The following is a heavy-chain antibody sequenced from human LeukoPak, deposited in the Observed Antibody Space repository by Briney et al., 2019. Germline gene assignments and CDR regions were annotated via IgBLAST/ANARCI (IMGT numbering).Heavy chain of an antibody. CDR2: ISGSGGST. J-gene: IGHJ6*02. CDR1: GFTFSSHA. CDR3: AKAIKWDYYYYGMDV. D-gene: IGHD2-8*01. V-gene: IGHV3-23*01. Sequence: PGGSLRLSCAASGFTFSSHAMSWVRQAPGKGLEWVSAISGSGGSTYYADSVKGRFTISRDNSKNTLYLQMNSLRAEDTAVYYCAKAIKWDYYYYGMDVWGQGTTVTVSS.